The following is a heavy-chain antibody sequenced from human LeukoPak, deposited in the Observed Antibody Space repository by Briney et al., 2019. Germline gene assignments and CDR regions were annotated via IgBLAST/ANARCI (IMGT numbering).Heavy chain of an antibody. Sequence: GGSLRLSCGASGLTFDNYGMHWVRQAPGKGLEGVAFIRSDRGIKYYADSVKGRFTISRDNSKNTLYLQVNSLRAEDTAVYFCAKDVPAAYFDYWGQGTLVTVSS. CDR1: GLTFDNYG. D-gene: IGHD2-2*01. V-gene: IGHV3-30*02. CDR3: AKDVPAAYFDY. J-gene: IGHJ4*02. CDR2: IRSDRGIK.